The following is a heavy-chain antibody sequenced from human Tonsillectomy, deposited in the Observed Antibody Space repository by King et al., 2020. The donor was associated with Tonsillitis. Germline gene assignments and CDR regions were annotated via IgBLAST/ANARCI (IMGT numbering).Heavy chain of an antibody. CDR2: INPEETTT. CDR1: GLSSYW. D-gene: IGHD3-9*01. CDR3: AADFTGYYDA. J-gene: IGHJ3*01. Sequence: SGGGFVPPGGSLRLSCAASGLSSYWVHWVRQAPGKGLVWVSRINPEETTTNYADSVKGRFTISRDNTKNTVYLQMNSLRGEDTALYYCAADFTGYYDAWGQGTMVTVSS. V-gene: IGHV3-74*01.